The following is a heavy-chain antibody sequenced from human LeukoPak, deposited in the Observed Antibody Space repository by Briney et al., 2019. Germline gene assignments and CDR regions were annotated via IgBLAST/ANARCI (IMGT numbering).Heavy chain of an antibody. CDR2: IYHSGST. J-gene: IGHJ6*03. CDR3: ARGSRTTAFHFYYYMDV. D-gene: IGHD1-1*01. V-gene: IGHV4-38-2*01. CDR1: GYSISSDSY. Sequence: SETLSLTCAVSGYSISSDSYWGWLRPPPGEGLEWVGIIYHSGSTYYNSSLKSRVTISVDTSKNQFSLNLSSVTAADTAVYFCARGSRTTAFHFYYYMDVWGKGTTVTVSS.